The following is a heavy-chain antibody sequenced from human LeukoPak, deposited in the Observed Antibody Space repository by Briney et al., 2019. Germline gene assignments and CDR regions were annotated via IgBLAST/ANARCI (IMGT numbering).Heavy chain of an antibody. CDR1: GGSIISYW. CDR2: IFDSGTTNYNPRT. CDR3: ARGGVTTIAQYDY. D-gene: IGHD5-12*01. Sequence: PSETLSLTCTVSGGSIISYWWSWIRQPPGKGPEWIGYIFDSGTTNYNPRTNYNPSLKSRVTVSLETSKKQFYLKLNSVTAADTAVYFCARGGVTTIAQYDYWGQGILVTVSS. V-gene: IGHV4-59*01. J-gene: IGHJ4*02.